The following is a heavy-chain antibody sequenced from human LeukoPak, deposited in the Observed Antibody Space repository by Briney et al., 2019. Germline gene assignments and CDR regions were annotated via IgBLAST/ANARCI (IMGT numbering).Heavy chain of an antibody. CDR1: GFTFSSYN. J-gene: IGHJ4*01. CDR3: ARGKWFGELGFDY. D-gene: IGHD3-10*01. CDR2: ISRSSSYI. Sequence: GGSLRLSCAASGFTFSSYNMNWVRQAPGKGLEWVSSISRSSSYIYYAESMKGRFSISRDNAKNALYLQMNSLRAEDTALYYCARGKWFGELGFDYWGQGTLVTVSS. V-gene: IGHV3-21*01.